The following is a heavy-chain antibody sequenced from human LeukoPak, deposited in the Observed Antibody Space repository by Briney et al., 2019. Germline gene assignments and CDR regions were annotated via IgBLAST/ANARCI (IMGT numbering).Heavy chain of an antibody. Sequence: PGRSLRLSCAASGFTFNDYAMYWVRQAPGKGLEWVANIKQDEIERYFVDSVKGRFTLSRDNAKNSLYLQMNSLRAEDTAVYYCARGYCSGSSCYSGFYFDYWGQGALVTVSS. CDR1: GFTFNDYA. CDR2: IKQDEIER. V-gene: IGHV3-7*01. CDR3: ARGYCSGSSCYSGFYFDY. D-gene: IGHD2-15*01. J-gene: IGHJ4*02.